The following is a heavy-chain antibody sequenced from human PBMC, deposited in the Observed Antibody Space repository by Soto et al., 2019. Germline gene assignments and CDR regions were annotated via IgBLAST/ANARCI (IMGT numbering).Heavy chain of an antibody. CDR1: GFTFRRGS. Sequence: SCEAAGFTFRRGSMNWVRQVPGKGLEWVASISSGSSDTWYADSVKCRFIISRDNAQNSLFLQMNTLRPEDTAMHYCARVAYWGPGTQVTVFS. CDR3: ARVAY. CDR2: ISSGSSDT. V-gene: IGHV3-21*01. J-gene: IGHJ4*02.